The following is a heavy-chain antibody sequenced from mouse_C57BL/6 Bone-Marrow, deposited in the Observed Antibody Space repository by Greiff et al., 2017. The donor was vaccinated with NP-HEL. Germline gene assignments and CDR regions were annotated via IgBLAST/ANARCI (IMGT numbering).Heavy chain of an antibody. CDR1: GYSFTDYN. D-gene: IGHD1-1*01. CDR2: INPNYGTT. V-gene: IGHV1-39*01. CDR3: ARSESITTVPPYAMDY. J-gene: IGHJ4*01. Sequence: EVQLQQSGPELVKPGASVKISCTASGYSFTDYNMNWVKQSTGKSLEWIGVINPNYGTTSYNQKFKGKATLTVDQSSSTAYMQLNSLTSEDSAVYYCARSESITTVPPYAMDYWGQGTSVTVSS.